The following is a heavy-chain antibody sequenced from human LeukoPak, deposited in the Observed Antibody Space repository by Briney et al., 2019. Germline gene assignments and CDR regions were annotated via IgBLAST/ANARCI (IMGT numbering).Heavy chain of an antibody. Sequence: GGSLRLSCAASGFTVSSNYMSWVRQAPGKGLEWVSAISGSGGSTYYADSVKGRFTISRDNSKNTLYLQMNSLRAEDTAVYYCASPDYGDYASFFDYWGQGTLVTVSS. CDR2: ISGSGGST. CDR3: ASPDYGDYASFFDY. V-gene: IGHV3-23*01. CDR1: GFTVSSNY. D-gene: IGHD4-17*01. J-gene: IGHJ4*02.